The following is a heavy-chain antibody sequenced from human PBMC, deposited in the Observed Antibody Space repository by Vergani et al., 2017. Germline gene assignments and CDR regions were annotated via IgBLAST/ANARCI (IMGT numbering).Heavy chain of an antibody. J-gene: IGHJ6*02. D-gene: IGHD6-13*01. CDR3: AKDRRYSSSWDGYYYYYYGMDV. V-gene: IGHV3-43*02. Sequence: EVQLVESGGGVVQPGGSLRLSCAASGFTFDDYAMHWVRQAPGKGLEWVSLISGDGGSTYYADSVKGRFTISRDNSKNSLYLQMNSLRTEDTALYYCAKDRRYSSSWDGYYYYYYGMDVWGQGTTVTVSS. CDR1: GFTFDDYA. CDR2: ISGDGGST.